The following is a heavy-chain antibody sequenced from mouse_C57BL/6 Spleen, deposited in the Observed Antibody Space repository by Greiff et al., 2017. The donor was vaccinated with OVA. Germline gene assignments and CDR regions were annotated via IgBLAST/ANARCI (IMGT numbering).Heavy chain of an antibody. D-gene: IGHD1-1*01. CDR2: IYPGSGST. CDR3: AIITTVGYYAMDY. CDR1: CSTFTRSC. J-gene: IGHJ4*01. V-gene: IGHV1-55*01. Sequence: QVQLQQPGAELVKPGASVQMSCTASCSTFTRSCITWLKQRPGQGLEWIGDIYPGSGSTNYNEKFKSKATLTVDTSSSTAYMQLSSLTSEDSAVYYCAIITTVGYYAMDYWGQGTSVTVSS.